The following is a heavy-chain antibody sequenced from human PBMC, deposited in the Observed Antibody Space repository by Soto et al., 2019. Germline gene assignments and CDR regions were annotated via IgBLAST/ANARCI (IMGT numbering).Heavy chain of an antibody. CDR1: RFTFSDYY. Sequence: GGSLRLSCAASRFTFSDYYMSWIRQAPGKGLEWVSYISSGGSTIYYADSVKGRFTISRDNAKNSLYLQMNSLRAEDTAVYYFARGIAALAFDIWGQGTMVTVSS. CDR2: ISSGGSTI. CDR3: ARGIAALAFDI. D-gene: IGHD6-6*01. J-gene: IGHJ3*02. V-gene: IGHV3-11*01.